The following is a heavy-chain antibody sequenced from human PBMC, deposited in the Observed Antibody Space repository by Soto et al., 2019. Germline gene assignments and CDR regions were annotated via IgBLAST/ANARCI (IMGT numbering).Heavy chain of an antibody. CDR3: ARDGYDGSGSPYPAY. J-gene: IGHJ4*02. Sequence: PSETLSLTCTGSGGSMSEYFWSWIRQSPGKGLEWIGYVYYLGSTDYNPSLKSRVTISVDTSKRQFSLKLSSVTVADTAVYYCARDGYDGSGSPYPAYWGPGAQVTVSS. D-gene: IGHD3-10*01. CDR2: VYYLGST. V-gene: IGHV4-59*01. CDR1: GGSMSEYF.